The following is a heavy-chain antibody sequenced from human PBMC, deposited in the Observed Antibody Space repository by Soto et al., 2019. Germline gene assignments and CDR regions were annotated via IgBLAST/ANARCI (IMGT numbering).Heavy chain of an antibody. CDR3: TIASILVPGSSVFSS. D-gene: IGHD6-19*01. Sequence: GGSLRLSCAASGFTFSSYWMSWVRQAPGKGLEWVANIKQDGSEKYYVDSVKGRFTISRDNAKNSLYLQMNSLRAEDTAIYYCTIASILVPGSSVFSSWGQGTLVTVSS. CDR2: IKQDGSEK. CDR1: GFTFSSYW. J-gene: IGHJ5*02. V-gene: IGHV3-7*05.